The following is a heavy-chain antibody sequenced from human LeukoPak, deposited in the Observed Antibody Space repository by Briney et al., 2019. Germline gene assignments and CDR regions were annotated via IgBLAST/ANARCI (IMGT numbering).Heavy chain of an antibody. J-gene: IGHJ4*02. CDR2: IYHGGST. V-gene: IGHV4-38-2*01. D-gene: IGHD6-13*01. CDR3: ARYSSSGKGDY. CDR1: GYSISSGYY. Sequence: SETLSLTCSVSGYSISSGYYWGWIRQPPGKGLEWIGNIYHGGSTYYNSSLKSRLTMSVDTSKNQFSLQLSSVTAADTAVYYCARYSSSGKGDYWGQGTLVTVS.